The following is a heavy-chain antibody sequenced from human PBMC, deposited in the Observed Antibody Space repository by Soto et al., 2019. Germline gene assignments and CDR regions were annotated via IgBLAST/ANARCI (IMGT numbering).Heavy chain of an antibody. V-gene: IGHV1-3*01. CDR1: GYTFSSYA. CDR3: ARVLYYDSSGYYTDFDY. CDR2: IIASIGNA. D-gene: IGHD3-22*01. Sequence: ASVKVSCKASGYTFSSYAMHWVHQAPGQRLEWMGGIIASIGNAKYSQKLQGRVTMTTDTSTSTAYMELRSLRSDDTAVYYCARVLYYDSSGYYTDFDYWGQGTLVTVSS. J-gene: IGHJ4*02.